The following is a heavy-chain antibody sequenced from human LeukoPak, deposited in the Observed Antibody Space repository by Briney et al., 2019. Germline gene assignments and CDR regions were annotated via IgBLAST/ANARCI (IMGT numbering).Heavy chain of an antibody. CDR3: ARVNRDCSSTSCYNYFDY. CDR2: IIPIFGTA. J-gene: IGHJ4*02. Sequence: SVKVSCXASGGTFSSYAISWVRLAPGQGLGWMGGIIPIFGTANYAQKFQGRVTITADESTSTAYMELSSLRSEDTAVYYCARVNRDCSSTSCYNYFDYWGQGTLVTVSS. CDR1: GGTFSSYA. V-gene: IGHV1-69*13. D-gene: IGHD2-2*02.